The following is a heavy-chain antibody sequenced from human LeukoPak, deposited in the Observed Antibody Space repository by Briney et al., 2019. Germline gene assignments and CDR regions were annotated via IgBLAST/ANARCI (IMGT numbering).Heavy chain of an antibody. CDR3: ARARVPAASDYYYYMDV. Sequence: GGSLRLSCAASGFTFSSYSMNWVRQAPGKGLEWVSSISSSSSYIYHADSVKGRFTISRDNAKNSLYLQMNSLRAEDTAVYYCARARVPAASDYYYYMDVWGKGTTVTVSS. J-gene: IGHJ6*03. CDR2: ISSSSSYI. CDR1: GFTFSSYS. V-gene: IGHV3-21*01. D-gene: IGHD2-2*01.